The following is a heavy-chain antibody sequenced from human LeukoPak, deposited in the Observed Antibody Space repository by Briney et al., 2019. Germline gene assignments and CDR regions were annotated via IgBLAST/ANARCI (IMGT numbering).Heavy chain of an antibody. V-gene: IGHV4-30-4*08. CDR3: TGGSYSRYFDY. J-gene: IGHJ4*02. D-gene: IGHD1-26*01. CDR1: GGSISSGDYY. Sequence: SQTLSLTCTVSGGSISSGDYYWSWIRQPPGKGLEWIGYIYYSGSTFYNPSLKSRVTISVDTSKNQFSLKLSSVTAADTAVYYCTGGSYSRYFDYWGQGTLVTVSS. CDR2: IYYSGST.